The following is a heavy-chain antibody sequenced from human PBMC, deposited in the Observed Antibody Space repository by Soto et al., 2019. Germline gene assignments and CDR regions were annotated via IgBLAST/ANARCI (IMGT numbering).Heavy chain of an antibody. D-gene: IGHD2-2*01. CDR1: GGSFSGYY. J-gene: IGHJ5*01. CDR3: SRAGYCRSTSCPNYNLFDS. Sequence: QVQLQQWGAGLLKPSETLSLTCAVYGGSFSGYYWSWIRQPPGQGLEWIGEINHSGSTNYNPSLKIRVTVSVYTSNFQFSLKLSSLIAADTAVYYCSRAGYCRSTSCPNYNLFDSWGQGPLVTVSS. V-gene: IGHV4-34*01. CDR2: INHSGST.